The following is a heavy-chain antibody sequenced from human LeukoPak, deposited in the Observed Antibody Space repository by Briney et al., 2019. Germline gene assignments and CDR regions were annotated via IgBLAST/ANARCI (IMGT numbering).Heavy chain of an antibody. CDR3: AKDRIPDGYYSIDY. J-gene: IGHJ4*02. CDR1: GFPFSTYA. D-gene: IGHD3-3*01. Sequence: RGSLRLSCAASGFPFSTYAMNWVRQAPGKGLEWVSVITGNAGLIAYADSVKGRFTISRDNYKNTLYLQMNSLSAEDTARYYCAKDRIPDGYYSIDYWGQGTPVTVSS. CDR2: ITGNAGLI. V-gene: IGHV3-23*01.